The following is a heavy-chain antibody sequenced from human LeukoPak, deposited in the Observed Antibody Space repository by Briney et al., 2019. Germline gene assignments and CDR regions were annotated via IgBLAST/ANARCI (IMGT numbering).Heavy chain of an antibody. CDR3: ARDTGSQDSSSWYGAVDY. CDR2: ISNDGTNK. CDR1: GFTFRSYA. J-gene: IGHJ4*02. V-gene: IGHV3-30-3*01. Sequence: GGSLRLSCAASGFTFRSYAMHWVRQAPGKGLEWVAVISNDGTNKYYADSVRGRFTISRDNSKNTQYLQMNSLRAEDTAVYYCARDTGSQDSSSWYGAVDYWGQGTLVTVSS. D-gene: IGHD6-13*01.